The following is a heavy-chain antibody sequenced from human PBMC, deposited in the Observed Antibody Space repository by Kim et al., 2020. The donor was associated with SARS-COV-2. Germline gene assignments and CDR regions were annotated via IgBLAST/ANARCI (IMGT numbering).Heavy chain of an antibody. J-gene: IGHJ6*02. V-gene: IGHV4-34*01. CDR2: T. Sequence: TNYNPSLKSRVTISVDTSKNQFSLKLSSVTAADTAVYYCARFTPYGMDVWGQGTTVTVSS. CDR3: ARFTPYGMDV.